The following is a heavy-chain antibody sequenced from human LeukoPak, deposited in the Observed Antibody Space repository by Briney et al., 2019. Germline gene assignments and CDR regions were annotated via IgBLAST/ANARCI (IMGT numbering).Heavy chain of an antibody. Sequence: GRSLRLPCAASGFTFSSYGMHWVRQAPGKGLEWVAVIWYDGSNKYYADSVKGRFTISRDNSKNTLYLQMNSLRAEDTAVYYCARGLWFGEPQSDYWGQGTLVTVSS. V-gene: IGHV3-33*01. CDR3: ARGLWFGEPQSDY. D-gene: IGHD3-10*01. CDR2: IWYDGSNK. CDR1: GFTFSSYG. J-gene: IGHJ4*02.